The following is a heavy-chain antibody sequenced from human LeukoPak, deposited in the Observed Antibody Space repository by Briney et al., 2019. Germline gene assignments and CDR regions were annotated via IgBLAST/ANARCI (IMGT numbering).Heavy chain of an antibody. V-gene: IGHV3-23*01. CDR2: ISERGGST. CDR3: AGGGFRGVATMIYFDY. D-gene: IGHD5-12*01. Sequence: LAGGSLRLSCAASGFTFSTYVMSWVRQAPGKWLDWVSVISERGGSTYYADSVKGRFTISRDNSKDTLYLQMNSLRAEDTAVYYCAGGGFRGVATMIYFDYWGQGTLVTVSS. J-gene: IGHJ4*02. CDR1: GFTFSTYV.